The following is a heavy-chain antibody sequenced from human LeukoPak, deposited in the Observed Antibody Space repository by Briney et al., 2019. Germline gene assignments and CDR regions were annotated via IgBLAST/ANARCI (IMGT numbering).Heavy chain of an antibody. CDR2: IKSSGST. CDR3: AGGRRAGPPIADRRDFEY. D-gene: IGHD6-6*01. CDR1: GGAFSGYY. V-gene: IGHV4-34*01. Sequence: KPSETLSLTCAVYGGAFSGYYWRWIRQPPGKGLEWIGEIKSSGSTNYNASLKGRVTISVDTSKNLFSLKMSPVTAADTAGTYCAGGRRAGPPIADRRDFEYWDQGTLVTVSS. J-gene: IGHJ4*02.